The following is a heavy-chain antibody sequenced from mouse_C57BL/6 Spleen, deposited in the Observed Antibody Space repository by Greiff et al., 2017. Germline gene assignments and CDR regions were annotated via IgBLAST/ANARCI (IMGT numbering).Heavy chain of an antibody. CDR2: IDPSDSET. J-gene: IGHJ1*03. CDR3: ARRGMITTSYFDV. D-gene: IGHD2-4*01. CDR1: GYTFTSYW. Sequence: QVQLQQPGAELVRPGSSVKLSCKASGYTFTSYWMHWVKQRPIQGLEWIGNIDPSDSETHYNQKFKDKATLTVDKSSSTAYMQLSSLTSEDSAVYYCARRGMITTSYFDVWGTGTTVTVSS. V-gene: IGHV1-52*01.